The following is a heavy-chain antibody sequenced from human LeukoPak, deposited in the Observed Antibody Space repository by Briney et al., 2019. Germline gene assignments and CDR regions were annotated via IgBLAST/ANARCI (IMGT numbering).Heavy chain of an antibody. V-gene: IGHV4-59*12. CDR1: GGSISSYY. CDR2: IYYSGST. Sequence: PSETLSLTCTVSGGSISSYYWSWIRQPPGKGLEWIGYIYYSGSTNYNPSLKSRVTISVDTSKNQFSLKLSSVTAADTAVYYCARGTYPRGNDAFDIWGQGTMVTVSS. J-gene: IGHJ3*02. CDR3: ARGTYPRGNDAFDI. D-gene: IGHD2-8*01.